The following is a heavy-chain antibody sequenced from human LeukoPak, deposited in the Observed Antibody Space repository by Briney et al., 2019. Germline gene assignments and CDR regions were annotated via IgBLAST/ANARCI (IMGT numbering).Heavy chain of an antibody. J-gene: IGHJ4*02. Sequence: GGSLRLSCAASGFTFSTYAMSWVRQAPGKGLEWVSMIVGGGTSTYYADSVKGRFTISRDNSKNTLFLQMNSLRAEDTAVYYCAKHRGFDYWGQGTLVTVSS. V-gene: IGHV3-23*01. D-gene: IGHD3-22*01. CDR3: AKHRGFDY. CDR1: GFTFSTYA. CDR2: IVGGGTST.